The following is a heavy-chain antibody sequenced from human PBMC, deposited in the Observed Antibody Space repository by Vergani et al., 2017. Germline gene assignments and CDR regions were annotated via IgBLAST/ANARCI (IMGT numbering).Heavy chain of an antibody. CDR1: GFTFSSYG. CDR2: IWYDGSNK. J-gene: IGHJ4*02. Sequence: QVQLVESGGGVVQPGRSLRLSCAASGFTFSSYGMHWVRQAPGKGLEWVAVIWYDGSNKYYADSVKGRFTISRDNSKNTLYLQMNGLRAEDTAVYYCARERYCSSTSCPLYYWGQGTLVTVSS. CDR3: ARERYCSSTSCPLYY. V-gene: IGHV3-33*01. D-gene: IGHD2-2*01.